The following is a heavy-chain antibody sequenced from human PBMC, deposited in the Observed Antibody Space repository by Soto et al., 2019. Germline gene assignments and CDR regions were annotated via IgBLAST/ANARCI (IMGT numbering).Heavy chain of an antibody. CDR1: GFTFSTYW. CDR3: TTSPHRDSERVFV. J-gene: IGHJ6*02. D-gene: IGHD1-26*01. Sequence: EVQLVESGGGLVQPGGSLRLSCAASGFTFSTYWMSWVRRTPGKGLECVSKIKKDGTEKYYVNSVSGRLTVSRDNAKSSLDLQMNSLRVEATAVSYGTTSPHRDSERVFVWGQGTAVTVS. V-gene: IGHV3-7*01. CDR2: IKKDGTEK.